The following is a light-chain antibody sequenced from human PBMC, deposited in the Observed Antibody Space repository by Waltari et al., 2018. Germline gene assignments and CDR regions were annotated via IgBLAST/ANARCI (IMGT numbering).Light chain of an antibody. Sequence: QSALTQPASVSGSPGPSLTISCTGTSSDVGAYNYVSWYQQHPGRAPRLMIYGVTIRPSGVSIRFSGSKSGNTASLTISGLQPEDEAYYYCSSYTTSDTLVFAGGTKLTVL. J-gene: IGLJ2*01. CDR1: SSDVGAYNY. CDR2: GVT. V-gene: IGLV2-14*03. CDR3: SSYTTSDTLV.